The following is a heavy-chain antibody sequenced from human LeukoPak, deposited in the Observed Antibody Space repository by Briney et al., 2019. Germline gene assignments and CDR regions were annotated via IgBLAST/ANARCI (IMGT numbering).Heavy chain of an antibody. CDR2: IYYSGST. D-gene: IGHD3-10*01. Sequence: PSETLSLTCTVSGGSISSSSYYWGWIRQPPGKGLEWIGSIYYSGSTYYNPSLKSRVTISVDTSKNQFSLKLSSVTAADTAVYYCARAGDSDTYYCPFQHWGQGTLVTVSS. J-gene: IGHJ1*01. CDR1: GGSISSSSYY. CDR3: ARAGDSDTYYCPFQH. V-gene: IGHV4-39*01.